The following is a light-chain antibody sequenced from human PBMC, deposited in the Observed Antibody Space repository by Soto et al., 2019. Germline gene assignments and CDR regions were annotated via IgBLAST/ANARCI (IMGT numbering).Light chain of an antibody. CDR2: GAS. J-gene: IGKJ4*01. V-gene: IGKV3-20*01. Sequence: EIVLTQSPGTLSLSPGERATLSCRASQSVSSSYLAWYQQKPGQAPRLLIYGASSRATGIPDRFSGSGSGTDFTLTISRLEPEDFAVYYCQHYSSSRTFGGGAKVEIK. CDR3: QHYSSSRT. CDR1: QSVSSSY.